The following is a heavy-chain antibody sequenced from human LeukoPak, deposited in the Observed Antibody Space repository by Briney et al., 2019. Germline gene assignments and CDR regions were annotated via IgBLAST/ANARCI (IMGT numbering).Heavy chain of an antibody. J-gene: IGHJ5*02. CDR1: GGSISSYY. V-gene: IGHV4-59*01. Sequence: SETLSLTCTVSGGSISSYYWSWIRQPPGKGLEWIGDIYYSGSTNYNPSLKSRVTISVDTSKNQFSLKLSSVTAADTAVYYCAREGGPHYYDSRGKNWFDPWGQGTLVTVSS. CDR3: AREGGPHYYDSRGKNWFDP. CDR2: IYYSGST. D-gene: IGHD3-22*01.